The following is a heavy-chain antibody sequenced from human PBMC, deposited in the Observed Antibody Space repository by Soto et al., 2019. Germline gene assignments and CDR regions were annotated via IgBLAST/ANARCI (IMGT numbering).Heavy chain of an antibody. J-gene: IGHJ5*02. D-gene: IGHD2-15*01. CDR3: ARGIVVVVAATVSSWFDP. CDR1: GGSISSGGYS. Sequence: QLQLQESGSGLVKPSQTLALTCAVSGGSISSGGYSWSWIRQPPGKGLEWIGYIYHSGSTYYNPSLKSRVTISVDRSKNQFSLKLSSVTAADTAVYYCARGIVVVVAATVSSWFDPWGQETLVTVSS. V-gene: IGHV4-30-2*01. CDR2: IYHSGST.